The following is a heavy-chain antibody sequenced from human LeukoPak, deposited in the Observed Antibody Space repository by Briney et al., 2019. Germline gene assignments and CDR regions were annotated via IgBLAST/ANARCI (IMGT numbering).Heavy chain of an antibody. CDR3: ARLHSSSWYLYYFDY. D-gene: IGHD6-13*01. V-gene: IGHV1-8*03. CDR2: MNPNSGNT. Sequence: GASVKVSCKASGYTFTSYDINWVRQATGQGLEWMGWMNPNSGNTGYEQKFQGRVTITRNTSISTAYMELSSLRSEDTAVYYCARLHSSSWYLYYFDYWGQGTLVTVSS. CDR1: GYTFTSYD. J-gene: IGHJ4*02.